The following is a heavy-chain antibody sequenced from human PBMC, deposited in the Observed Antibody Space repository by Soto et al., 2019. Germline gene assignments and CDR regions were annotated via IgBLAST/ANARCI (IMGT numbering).Heavy chain of an antibody. Sequence: GGSLRLSCAASGFTFSSYSMNWVRQAPGKGLEWVSSISSSSSYIYYADSVKGRFTISRDNARNSLYLQMNSLRAEDTAVYYCAKDSSGWYYYYYGMDVWGQGTTVTVS. V-gene: IGHV3-21*01. D-gene: IGHD6-19*01. CDR2: ISSSSSYI. CDR1: GFTFSSYS. CDR3: AKDSSGWYYYYYGMDV. J-gene: IGHJ6*02.